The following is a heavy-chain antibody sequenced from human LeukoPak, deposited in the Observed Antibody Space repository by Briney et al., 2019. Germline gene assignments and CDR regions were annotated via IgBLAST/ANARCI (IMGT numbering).Heavy chain of an antibody. V-gene: IGHV4-61*02. J-gene: IGHJ3*02. Sequence: PSETLSLTCTVSGGSISSGSYYWSSIRQPAGKGLEWIGRIYTSGSTNYNPSLKRRVTISVDTSKNQFSLKLSSVTAADTAVYYCASGLYYDSSGYYLGGAFDIWGQGTMVTVSS. CDR3: ASGLYYDSSGYYLGGAFDI. D-gene: IGHD3-22*01. CDR2: IYTSGST. CDR1: GGSISSGSYY.